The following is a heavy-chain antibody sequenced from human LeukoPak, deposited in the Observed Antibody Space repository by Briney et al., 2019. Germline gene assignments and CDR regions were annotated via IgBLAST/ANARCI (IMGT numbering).Heavy chain of an antibody. CDR3: ARVEDWNYVYYYYMDV. V-gene: IGHV1-18*01. D-gene: IGHD1-7*01. CDR1: GYTFTSYG. Sequence: ASVKVSCKASGYTFTSYGISWVRQAPGQGLEWMGWISAYNGNANYAQKLQGRVTMTTDTSTSTAYMELRSLRSDDTAVYYCARVEDWNYVYYYYMDVWGKGTAVTVSS. J-gene: IGHJ6*03. CDR2: ISAYNGNA.